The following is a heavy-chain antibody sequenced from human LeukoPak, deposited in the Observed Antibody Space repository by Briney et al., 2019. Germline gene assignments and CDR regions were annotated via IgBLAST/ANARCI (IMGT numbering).Heavy chain of an antibody. CDR1: GYTFAEYY. CDR3: ARAGDDSTGHYDYFHF. D-gene: IGHD3-22*01. CDR2: INPKSGAT. J-gene: IGHJ3*01. Sequence: ASVKVSCKASGYTFAEYYIHWVRQAPGQGPEWMGWINPKSGATDSAQKFQGRLTITRDTSIATASMDLSGLRLDDTGIYYCARAGDDSTGHYDYFHFWGQGTMVTVST. V-gene: IGHV1-2*02.